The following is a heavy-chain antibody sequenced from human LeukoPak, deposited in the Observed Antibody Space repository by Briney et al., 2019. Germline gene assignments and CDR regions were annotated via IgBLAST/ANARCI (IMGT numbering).Heavy chain of an antibody. Sequence: SETLSLTCTVSGGSISSSSYYWSWIRQPAGKGLEWIGRIYTSGSTNYNPSLKSRVTISVDTSKNQFSLKLSSVTAADTAVYYCAREGGSYFGSGYYFDYWGQGTLVTVSS. CDR2: IYTSGST. D-gene: IGHD1-26*01. J-gene: IGHJ4*02. CDR1: GGSISSSSYY. CDR3: AREGGSYFGSGYYFDY. V-gene: IGHV4-61*02.